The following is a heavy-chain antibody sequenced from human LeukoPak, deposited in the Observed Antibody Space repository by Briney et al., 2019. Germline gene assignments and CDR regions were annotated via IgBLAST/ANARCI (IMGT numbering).Heavy chain of an antibody. CDR1: GLTFINYW. V-gene: IGHV3-7*01. CDR2: INQDGSEK. CDR3: VRRGRNCSGGSCYSAY. D-gene: IGHD2-15*01. J-gene: IGHJ4*02. Sequence: PGGSLRLSCAASGLTFINYWMSWVRQAPGKGLEWVANINQDGSEKYYVDSVKGQFTSSRDNAKKSLHLQMNSLRADDTAVYFCVRRGRNCSGGSCYSAYWGQGTLVTASS.